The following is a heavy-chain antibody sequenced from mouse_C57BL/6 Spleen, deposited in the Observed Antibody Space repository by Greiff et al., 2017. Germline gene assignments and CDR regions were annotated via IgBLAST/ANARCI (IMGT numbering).Heavy chain of an antibody. D-gene: IGHD2-3*01. CDR3: TRSEGYDGYSHYFDY. Sequence: VQLQQSGAELVRPGASVTLSCKASGYTFTDYEMHWVKQTPVHGLEWIGAIDPETGGTAYNQKFKGKAILTADKSSSTAYMELRSLTSEDSAVYYCTRSEGYDGYSHYFDYWGQGTTLTVSS. J-gene: IGHJ2*01. CDR2: IDPETGGT. V-gene: IGHV1-15*01. CDR1: GYTFTDYE.